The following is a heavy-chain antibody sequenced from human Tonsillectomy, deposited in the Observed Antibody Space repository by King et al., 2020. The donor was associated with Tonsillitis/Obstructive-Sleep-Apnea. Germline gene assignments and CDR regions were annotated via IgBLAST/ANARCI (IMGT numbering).Heavy chain of an antibody. Sequence: QLGEAGGGLVQPGGSLRLSCAASGFTLRSYAMSWVRQAPGKGLEWVSTISGSGGRAYYADSVKGRFTISRDKSKNTLYLEMNSLRAEDTAVYFCAKENGDYDFWSGHPYNLWGQGTLVTVSS. J-gene: IGHJ4*02. D-gene: IGHD3-3*01. CDR2: ISGSGGRA. CDR3: AKENGDYDFWSGHPYNL. V-gene: IGHV3-23*04. CDR1: GFTLRSYA.